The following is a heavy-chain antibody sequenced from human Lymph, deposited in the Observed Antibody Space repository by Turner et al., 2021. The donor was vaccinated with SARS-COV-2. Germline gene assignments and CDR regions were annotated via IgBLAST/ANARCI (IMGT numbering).Heavy chain of an antibody. CDR3: AGGGYSVGGMDV. CDR2: MYPNSSNA. J-gene: IGHJ6*02. D-gene: IGHD1-26*01. V-gene: IGHV1-8*02. Sequence: QVQLVQSGAEVKKPGASVKVSCKAPGCTFTSYDINWVRQATGQGLEWMRCMYPNSSNAGYAQKFQSIVAMTWNTSVSTAYRGLSSVGSEVSSVYSCAGGGYSVGGMDVWGQGTTVTVSS. CDR1: GCTFTSYD.